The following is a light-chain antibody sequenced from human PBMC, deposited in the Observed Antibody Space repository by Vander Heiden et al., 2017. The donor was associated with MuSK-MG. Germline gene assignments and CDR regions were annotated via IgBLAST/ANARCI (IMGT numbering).Light chain of an antibody. CDR2: ATS. Sequence: DIQMTQSPSSLSASVGDRVTITCRASQPIGNFLAWFQQKPGKAPKPLMYATSTLESGVPSRFSGMKSGTDFTLTIAGLQFEDFATYFCQQYDTFPPTFGPGTKVXF. CDR3: QQYDTFPPT. J-gene: IGKJ3*01. CDR1: QPIGNF. V-gene: IGKV1-16*01.